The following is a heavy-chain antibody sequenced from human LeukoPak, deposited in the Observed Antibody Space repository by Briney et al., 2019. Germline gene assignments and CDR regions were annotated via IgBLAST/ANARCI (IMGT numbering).Heavy chain of an antibody. CDR1: GFTFNIYE. J-gene: IGHJ4*02. CDR3: ARNFRDGYNNSFDY. CDR2: ISSSGSTK. D-gene: IGHD5-24*01. V-gene: IGHV3-48*03. Sequence: PGGSLRLSCAASGFTFNIYEMNWVRQAPGKGLEWVSYISSSGSTKYYADYVKGRFTISRDNSKNTLYLQMNSLRAEDTAVYYCARNFRDGYNNSFDYWGQGTLVTVSS.